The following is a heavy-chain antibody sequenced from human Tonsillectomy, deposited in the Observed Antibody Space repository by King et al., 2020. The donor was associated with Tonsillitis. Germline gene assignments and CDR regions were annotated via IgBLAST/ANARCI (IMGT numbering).Heavy chain of an antibody. CDR2: IYHGGDT. CDR3: ARAFPALRYFDY. J-gene: IGHJ4*02. CDR1: GGSISSGGYS. Sequence: LQLQESGSGLVKPSQTLSLTCAVSGGSISSGGYSWRWIRQPPGRGLEWIGYIYHGGDTYYNPSLKSRVTMSVARSKNQFSLKLSSVTAADTAVYYCARAFPALRYFDYWGQGTLVTVSS. V-gene: IGHV4-30-2*01. D-gene: IGHD3-9*01.